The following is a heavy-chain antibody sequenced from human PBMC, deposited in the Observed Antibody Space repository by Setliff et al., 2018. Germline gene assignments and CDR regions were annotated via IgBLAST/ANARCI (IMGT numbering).Heavy chain of an antibody. D-gene: IGHD2-2*02. CDR2: INPSGGST. Sequence: GASVKVSCKASGYTFTRYYMRWVRQAPGQGLEWMGIINPSGGSTSYAQKFQGRVTITADESTSTAYMELSSLRSEDTAVYYCARDSRGLVPAAIEGSYYYYGMDVWGQGTTVTV. CDR3: ARDSRGLVPAAIEGSYYYYGMDV. V-gene: IGHV1-46*01. J-gene: IGHJ6*02. CDR1: GYTFTRYY.